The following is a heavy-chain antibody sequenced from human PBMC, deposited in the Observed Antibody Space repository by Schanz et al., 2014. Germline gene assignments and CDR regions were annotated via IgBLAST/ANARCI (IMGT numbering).Heavy chain of an antibody. D-gene: IGHD3-9*01. CDR1: RIIFGTYS. Sequence: EVQLVESGGGLVKPGGSLRLSCTASRIIFGTYSMNWIRQTPKVLEWVSAINGNGGITYYADPVKGRFTISRDNSKNTLYLQVNSLRAEDTAVYYCAKHVRSLTGNDYWGQGTLVTVSS. CDR3: AKHVRSLTGNDY. J-gene: IGHJ4*02. V-gene: IGHV3-23*04. CDR2: INGNGGIT.